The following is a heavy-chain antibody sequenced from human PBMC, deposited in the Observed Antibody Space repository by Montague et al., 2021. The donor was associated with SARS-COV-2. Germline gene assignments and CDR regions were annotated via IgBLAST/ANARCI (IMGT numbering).Heavy chain of an antibody. CDR1: GDSVSSNSAA. CDR2: TCYGSKWYN. V-gene: IGHV6-1*01. Sequence: CAISGDSVSSNSAAWNWIRQSPSRGLEWLGRTCYGSKWYNDYAVSVKSRITINPDTSKNQFSLQLNSVTPEDTAVYYCARGDEEQWLVHYYYGMDVWGQGTTVTVSS. J-gene: IGHJ6*02. D-gene: IGHD6-19*01. CDR3: ARGDEEQWLVHYYYGMDV.